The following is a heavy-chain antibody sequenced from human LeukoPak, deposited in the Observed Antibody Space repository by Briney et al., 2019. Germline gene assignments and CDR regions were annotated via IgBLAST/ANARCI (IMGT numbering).Heavy chain of an antibody. V-gene: IGHV3-23*01. D-gene: IGHD6-19*01. CDR1: GFTFSSYA. CDR3: AKDGGRSSGRST. Sequence: PGGSLRLSCAASGFTFSSYAMSWVRQAPGKGLEWVSAISGSGDITYYADSVKGRFTISRDNSKNTLYLQMNSLRAEDTAVYYCAKDGGRSSGRSTWGQGTLVTVSS. CDR2: ISGSGDIT. J-gene: IGHJ5*02.